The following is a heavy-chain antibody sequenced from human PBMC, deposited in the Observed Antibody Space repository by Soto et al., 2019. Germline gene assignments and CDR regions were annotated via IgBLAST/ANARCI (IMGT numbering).Heavy chain of an antibody. CDR3: ARLRHYEEGGY. J-gene: IGHJ4*02. CDR1: GGSFNDNC. CDR2: VNHYGNT. D-gene: IGHD3-22*01. Sequence: QVQLQQWGAGLLKPSETLSLTCAVYGGSFNDNCWSWIRQPPGKGLEWIWEVNHYGNTNYNPSLKGRVTISEDTSNNRLSLTLSSVTAADTAVYYCARLRHYEEGGYWGQRTLVTVSS. V-gene: IGHV4-34*01.